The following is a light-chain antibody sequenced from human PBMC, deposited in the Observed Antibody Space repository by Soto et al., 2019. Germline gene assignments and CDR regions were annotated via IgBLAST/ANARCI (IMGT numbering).Light chain of an antibody. CDR1: QSVGGH. Sequence: IVLTQSPATLSLSPGERATLSCRASQSVGGHLAWYQQKPGQAPRLPIYDASDRATGIPARFSGSGSETDFTLTISSLEPDDFAVYYCQQRNNWPPSITFGQGTRLEIK. CDR3: QQRNNWPPSIT. J-gene: IGKJ5*01. CDR2: DAS. V-gene: IGKV3-11*01.